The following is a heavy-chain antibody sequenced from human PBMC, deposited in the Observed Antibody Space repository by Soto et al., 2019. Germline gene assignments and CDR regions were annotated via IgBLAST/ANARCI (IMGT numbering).Heavy chain of an antibody. CDR1: GGSISSYY. CDR2: IYTSGST. V-gene: IGHV4-4*07. J-gene: IGHJ6*02. CDR3: ARDAHITMVRGVTAWYYYYGMDV. Sequence: SETLSLTCTVSGGSISSYYWSWSRQPAGKGLEWIGRIYTSGSTNYNPSLKSRVTMSVDTSKNQFSLKLSSVTAADTAVYYCARDAHITMVRGVTAWYYYYGMDVWGQGTTVTVSS. D-gene: IGHD3-10*01.